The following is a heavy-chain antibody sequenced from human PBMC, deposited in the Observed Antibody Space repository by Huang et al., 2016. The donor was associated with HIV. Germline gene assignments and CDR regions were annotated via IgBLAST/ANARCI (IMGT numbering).Heavy chain of an antibody. V-gene: IGHV4-39*01. CDR2: IYYMGRT. D-gene: IGHD2-2*01. J-gene: IGHJ3*02. CDR1: GGSISSSSYY. Sequence: QLQLQESGPGLVKPSETLSLTCSVSGGSISSSSYYWGWIRQPPGKGLEWIGSIYYMGRTFYNPSLKSRGPISVDTSKNQFSRRLSSVTAADTSVYYCARHMDCSSSSCLAGGHERGPFDMWGQGTMVTVSS. CDR3: ARHMDCSSSSCLAGGHERGPFDM.